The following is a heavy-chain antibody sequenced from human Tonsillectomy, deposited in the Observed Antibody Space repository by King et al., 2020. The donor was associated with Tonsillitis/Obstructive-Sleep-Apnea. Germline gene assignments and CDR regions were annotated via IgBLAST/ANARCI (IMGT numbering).Heavy chain of an antibody. CDR2: ISYDGSNK. CDR3: ARGTYDFWSGYYPTDYFDY. Sequence: VQLVESGGGVVQPGRSLRLSCAASGFTFSSYAMHWVRQAPGKGLEWVAVISYDGSNKYYADSVKGRFTISRDNSKNTLYLQMNSLRAEDTAVYYCARGTYDFWSGYYPTDYFDYWGQGTVVTVSS. V-gene: IGHV3-30*04. J-gene: IGHJ4*02. CDR1: GFTFSSYA. D-gene: IGHD3-3*01.